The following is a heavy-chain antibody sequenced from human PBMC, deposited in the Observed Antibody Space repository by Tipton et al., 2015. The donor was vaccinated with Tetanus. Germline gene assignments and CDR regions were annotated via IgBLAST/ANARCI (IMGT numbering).Heavy chain of an antibody. CDR1: GGSLRSGDHY. J-gene: IGHJ4*02. CDR3: ARANSGSSKKGTFGS. D-gene: IGHD4-23*01. V-gene: IGHV4-61*08. CDR2: FSSSGST. Sequence: TLSLTCSVSGGSLRSGDHYWSWIRHPPGKGLEWLAYFSSSGSTNSNYSLKSRITMSRDTSKNQFSLKLTSLTAADTAVYYCARANSGSSKKGTFGSWGPGSLVIVAS.